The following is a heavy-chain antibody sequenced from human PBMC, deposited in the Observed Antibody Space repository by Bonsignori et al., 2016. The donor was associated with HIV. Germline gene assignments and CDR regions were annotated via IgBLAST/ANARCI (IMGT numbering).Heavy chain of an antibody. CDR3: ARGSTEGWYFDY. D-gene: IGHD1-1*01. CDR2: ISAYNGNT. V-gene: IGHV1-18*01. Sequence: VRQMPGKGLEWMGWISAYNGNTNYAQKLQGRVTMTTDTSTSTAYMELRSLRSDDTAVYYCARGSTEGWYFDYWGQGTLVTVSS. J-gene: IGHJ4*02.